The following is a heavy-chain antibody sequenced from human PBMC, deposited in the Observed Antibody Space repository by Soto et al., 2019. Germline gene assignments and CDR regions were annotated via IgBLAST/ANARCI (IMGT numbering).Heavy chain of an antibody. Sequence: SETLSLTCTVSGGSISSGGYYWSWIRQHPGKGLEWIGYIYYSGSTYYNPSLKSRVTISVDTSKNQFSLKLSSVTAADTAVYYCARDKATDGPDYGGNSPSNWFDPWGQGTLVPVSS. V-gene: IGHV4-31*03. J-gene: IGHJ5*02. D-gene: IGHD4-17*01. CDR3: ARDKATDGPDYGGNSPSNWFDP. CDR2: IYYSGST. CDR1: GGSISSGGYY.